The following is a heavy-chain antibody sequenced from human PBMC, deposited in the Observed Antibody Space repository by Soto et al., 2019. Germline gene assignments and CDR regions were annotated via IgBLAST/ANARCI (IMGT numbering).Heavy chain of an antibody. D-gene: IGHD5-12*01. V-gene: IGHV3-64D*06. Sequence: PGGSLRLSCSASGFTFSSYAMHWVRQAPGKGLEYVSAISSNGGSTYYADSVKGRFTISRDNSKNTLYLQMSSLRAEDTAVYYCVKARDGYNLYFDYWGQGTLVTVSS. CDR3: VKARDGYNLYFDY. J-gene: IGHJ4*02. CDR2: ISSNGGST. CDR1: GFTFSSYA.